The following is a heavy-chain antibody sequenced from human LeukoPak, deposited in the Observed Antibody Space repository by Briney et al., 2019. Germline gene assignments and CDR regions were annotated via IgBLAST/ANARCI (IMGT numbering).Heavy chain of an antibody. CDR1: GGSISSYY. D-gene: IGHD2-2*01. J-gene: IGHJ4*02. CDR3: ARGRRDDCSSTTRYGYFDY. V-gene: IGHV4-4*07. CDR2: IYTSGST. Sequence: SETLSLTCTVSGGSISSYYWSWIRQPAGKGLEWIGRIYTSGSTNYNPSLKSRVTMSVDTSKNQFSLKLSSVTAADTAVYYCARGRRDDCSSTTRYGYFDYWGQGTLVTVSS.